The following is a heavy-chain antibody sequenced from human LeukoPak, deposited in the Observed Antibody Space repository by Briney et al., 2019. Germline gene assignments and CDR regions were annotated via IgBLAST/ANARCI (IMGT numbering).Heavy chain of an antibody. Sequence: PGGSLRLSCAASGFTFSSYAMSWVRQAPGKGLEWVSAISGSGGSTYYADSVKGRFTISRDNSKNTLYLQMNSLRAEDTAVYYCAKGLLGSGSDPLLYYYYGMDVWGQGTTVTVSS. J-gene: IGHJ6*02. V-gene: IGHV3-23*01. CDR3: AKGLLGSGSDPLLYYYYGMDV. CDR1: GFTFSSYA. CDR2: ISGSGGST. D-gene: IGHD3-10*02.